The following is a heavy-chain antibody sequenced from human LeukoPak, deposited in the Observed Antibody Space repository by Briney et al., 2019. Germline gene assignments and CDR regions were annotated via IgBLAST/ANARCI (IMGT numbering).Heavy chain of an antibody. J-gene: IGHJ4*02. CDR1: GFTFNYYG. Sequence: GGSLRLSCAASGFTFNYYGLSWVRQAPGKGLEWVSGFGHNGGITYSDSVKGRFTISRDSSKNTLYLQMNSLRPEDTAVYYCARDPYRDAPDYFDYWGQGTLVTVSS. V-gene: IGHV3-23*01. CDR3: ARDPYRDAPDYFDY. D-gene: IGHD1-14*01. CDR2: FGHNGGIT.